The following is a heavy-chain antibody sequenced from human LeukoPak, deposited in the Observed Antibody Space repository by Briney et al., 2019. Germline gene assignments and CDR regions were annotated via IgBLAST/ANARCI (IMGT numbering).Heavy chain of an antibody. J-gene: IGHJ6*02. D-gene: IGHD6-13*01. Sequence: SETLSLTCTVSGGSISSSSYYWGWIRQPPGKGLEWIGSIYYSGSTYYNPSLKSRVTISVDTSKNQFSLKLNSVTAADTAVYYCARSIRQQLAAPYYYGMDVWGQGTTVTVSS. CDR2: IYYSGST. V-gene: IGHV4-39*07. CDR1: GGSISSSSYY. CDR3: ARSIRQQLAAPYYYGMDV.